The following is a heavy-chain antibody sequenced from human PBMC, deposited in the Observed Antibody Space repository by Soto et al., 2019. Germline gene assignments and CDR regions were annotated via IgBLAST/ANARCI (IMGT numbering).Heavy chain of an antibody. Sequence: EVQLLESGGGLVQPGGSLRLTCAASGFTFGSYGMSWVRQAPGKGLEWVSSLSGSSLTVYYADSVKGRFTISRDHSDNTLFLEMTSLRAEDTAFYYCAKDTRIAARPIGYFDHWGQGTLVTVSS. J-gene: IGHJ4*02. CDR2: LSGSSLTV. V-gene: IGHV3-23*01. D-gene: IGHD6-6*01. CDR3: AKDTRIAARPIGYFDH. CDR1: GFTFGSYG.